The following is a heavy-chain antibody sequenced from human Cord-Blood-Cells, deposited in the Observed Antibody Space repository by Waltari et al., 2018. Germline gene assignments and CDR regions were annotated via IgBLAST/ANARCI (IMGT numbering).Heavy chain of an antibody. D-gene: IGHD3-9*01. J-gene: IGHJ4*02. CDR1: GGSFSGYY. Sequence: QVQLQQWGAGLLKPSETLSLTCAVYGGSFSGYYWSWIRQPPGKGLEWIGEINHSASTNYNPSLKSRVTISGDTSKNQFSLKLSSVTAADTAVYYCASLNYDILTGYYFDYWGQGTLVTVSS. CDR2: INHSAST. V-gene: IGHV4-34*01. CDR3: ASLNYDILTGYYFDY.